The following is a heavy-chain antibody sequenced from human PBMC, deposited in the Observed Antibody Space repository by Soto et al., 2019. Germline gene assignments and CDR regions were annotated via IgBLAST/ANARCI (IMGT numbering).Heavy chain of an antibody. CDR2: ISGSGGST. D-gene: IGHD3-10*01. CDR1: GFTFSSYA. Sequence: PGGSLRLSCAASGFTFSSYAMSWVRQAPGKGLEWVSAISGSGGSTYYADSVKGRFTISRDNSKNTLYLQMNSLRAEDTAVYYCAKLMGISWGVRGGTNWFDPWGQGTLVTVSS. CDR3: AKLMGISWGVRGGTNWFDP. V-gene: IGHV3-23*01. J-gene: IGHJ5*02.